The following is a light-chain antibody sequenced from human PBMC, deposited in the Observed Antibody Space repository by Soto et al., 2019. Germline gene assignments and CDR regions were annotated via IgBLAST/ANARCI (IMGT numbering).Light chain of an antibody. Sequence: DIQMTQSPSSLSAFVGSRVTITCQASQAISTDLNWYQQKPGKAPTLLIYGASTLETGVPSRFSGSGSGTDFTFTISSLQPEDIATYYCQRFDNVPYTFGQGTKLEIK. CDR2: GAS. CDR3: QRFDNVPYT. J-gene: IGKJ2*01. CDR1: QAISTD. V-gene: IGKV1-33*01.